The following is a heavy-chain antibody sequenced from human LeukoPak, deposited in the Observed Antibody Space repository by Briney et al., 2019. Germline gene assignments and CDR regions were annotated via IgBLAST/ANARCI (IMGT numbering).Heavy chain of an antibody. V-gene: IGHV4-4*09. CDR2: IYASGST. J-gene: IGHJ3*02. Sequence: SETLSLTCAVYGGSFSGYYWSWFPHPPGKGREGIGYIYASGSTNYNPSLKSQVTISVDTSKSHFSLRLNSVTAADTAVYYCARHGDVFDAFDIWGQGTMVTVSS. CDR1: GGSFSGYY. CDR3: ARHGDVFDAFDI. D-gene: IGHD2-21*02.